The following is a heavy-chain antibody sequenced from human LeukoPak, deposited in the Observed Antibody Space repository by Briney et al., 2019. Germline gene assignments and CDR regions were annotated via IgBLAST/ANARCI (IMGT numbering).Heavy chain of an antibody. D-gene: IGHD2-21*02. Sequence: PSETLSLTCTVSGGSISSSSYYWGWIRQPPGKGLEWIGSIYYSGSTYYNPSLKSRVTISVDTSKNQFSLKLSSVTAADTAVYYCALAVTLHPTLDYWGQGTLVTVSS. J-gene: IGHJ4*02. CDR2: IYYSGST. CDR3: ALAVTLHPTLDY. CDR1: GGSISSSSYY. V-gene: IGHV4-39*07.